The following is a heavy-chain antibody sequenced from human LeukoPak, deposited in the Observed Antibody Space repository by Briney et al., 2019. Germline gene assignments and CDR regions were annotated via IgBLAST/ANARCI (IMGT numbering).Heavy chain of an antibody. CDR2: INHSGST. Sequence: SETLSLTCAVYGGSFSGYYWSWIRQPPGKGLEWIGEINHSGSTNYNPSLKSRVTISVDTSKNQFSLKLSSVTAADTAVYYCARVSEGVSPDYYDSSGYNDYWGQGTLVTVSS. V-gene: IGHV4-34*01. J-gene: IGHJ4*02. D-gene: IGHD3-22*01. CDR1: GGSFSGYY. CDR3: ARVSEGVSPDYYDSSGYNDY.